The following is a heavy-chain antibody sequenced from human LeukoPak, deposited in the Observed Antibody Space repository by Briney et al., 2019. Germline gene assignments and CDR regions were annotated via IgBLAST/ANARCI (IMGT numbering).Heavy chain of an antibody. Sequence: SQTLSLTCVISGDSVSSSSATWNWIRQSPSRGLEWLGRTYYRSNWYYDYAVSVKSRITINSDTSKNQFSLQLNAVTREDTAVYSCARHWEQPNYYYGLDVWGQGTTVTVSS. J-gene: IGHJ6*02. V-gene: IGHV6-1*01. CDR3: ARHWEQPNYYYGLDV. D-gene: IGHD1-26*01. CDR1: GDSVSSSSAT. CDR2: TYYRSNWYY.